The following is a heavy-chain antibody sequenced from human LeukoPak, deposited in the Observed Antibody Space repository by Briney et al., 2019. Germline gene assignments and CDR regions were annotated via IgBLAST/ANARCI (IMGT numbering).Heavy chain of an antibody. CDR3: ARGDTMVRGVIQFDY. Sequence: GASVKVSCKASGYTFTSYDINWVRQATGQGVEWMGGMNPNSGNKGYAQKFQGRITMTRNTSISTAYMELSSLRSEDTAVYYCARGDTMVRGVIQFDYWRQGPLVTVPS. V-gene: IGHV1-8*01. J-gene: IGHJ4*02. CDR1: GYTFTSYD. D-gene: IGHD3-10*01. CDR2: MNPNSGNK.